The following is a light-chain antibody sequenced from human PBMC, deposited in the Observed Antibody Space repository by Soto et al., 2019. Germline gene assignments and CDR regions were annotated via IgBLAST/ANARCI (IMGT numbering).Light chain of an antibody. CDR1: SSDIGTYNL. J-gene: IGLJ2*01. CDR3: CSHAGSSTHVF. V-gene: IGLV2-23*02. CDR2: EVT. Sequence: QSVLTQPASVSGSPGQSITISCTGTSSDIGTYNLVSWFQQHPGKAPKLMIYEVTKRPSGVSNRFSGSKSGNTASLTISGLLAEDEADYYCCSHAGSSTHVFFGGGTKLTVL.